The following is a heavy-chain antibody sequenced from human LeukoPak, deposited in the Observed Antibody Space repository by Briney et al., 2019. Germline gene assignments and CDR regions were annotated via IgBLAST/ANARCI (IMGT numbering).Heavy chain of an antibody. CDR1: GGSFSGYY. CDR3: AREGYNRLDY. V-gene: IGHV4-34*01. J-gene: IGHJ4*02. D-gene: IGHD5-24*01. Sequence: SETLSLTCAVYGGSFSGYYWSWIRQPPGKGLEWIGEINHSGSTNYNPSLKSRVTISVDTSKNQFSLKLSSVTAADTAVYYCAREGYNRLDYWGQGTLVTVSS. CDR2: INHSGST.